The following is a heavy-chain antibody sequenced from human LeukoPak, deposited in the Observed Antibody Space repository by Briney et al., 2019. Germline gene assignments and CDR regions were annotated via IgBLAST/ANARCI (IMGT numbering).Heavy chain of an antibody. CDR3: ARGAAAAPYYFDY. J-gene: IGHJ4*02. D-gene: IGHD6-13*01. V-gene: IGHV3-7*01. CDR1: GFTFSSYW. Sequence: PGGSLRLSCAASGFTFSSYWMTWVRQAPGKGLEWVANIAPDGSEKFYADSVKGRFTISRDNAKNSLYLQMNGLRAEDTAVYYCARGAAAAPYYFDYWGQGTLVTVSS. CDR2: IAPDGSEK.